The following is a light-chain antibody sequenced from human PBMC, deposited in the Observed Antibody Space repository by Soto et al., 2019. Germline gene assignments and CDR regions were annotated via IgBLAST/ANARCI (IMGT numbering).Light chain of an antibody. V-gene: IGKV3-15*01. J-gene: IGKJ1*01. CDR1: QSVGSS. CDR3: QQYNNWWT. Sequence: EIMMTQSPATLSVSPGERATLSCRASQSVGSSLAWYQQKPGQAPRLLIYGASTRATGIPARFSGSGSGTEFTLTINSLQSEDFAVYYCQQYNNWWTFGQGTRWIS. CDR2: GAS.